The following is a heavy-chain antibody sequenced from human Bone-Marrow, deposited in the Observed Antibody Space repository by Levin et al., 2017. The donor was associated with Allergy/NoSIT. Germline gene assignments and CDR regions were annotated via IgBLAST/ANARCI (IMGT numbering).Heavy chain of an antibody. D-gene: IGHD2-15*01. CDR1: GYSFTSYW. Sequence: PGGSLRLSCKGSGYSFTSYWISWVRQMPGKGLEWMGRIDPSDSYTNYSPSFQGHVTISADKSISTAYLQWSSLKASDTAMYYCARQVYCSGGSCYSHDAFDIWGQGTMVTVSS. V-gene: IGHV5-10-1*01. CDR2: IDPSDSYT. J-gene: IGHJ3*02. CDR3: ARQVYCSGGSCYSHDAFDI.